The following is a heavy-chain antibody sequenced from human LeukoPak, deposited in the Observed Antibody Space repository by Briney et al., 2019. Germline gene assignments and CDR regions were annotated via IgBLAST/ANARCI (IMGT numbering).Heavy chain of an antibody. CDR1: GGTFSSYA. Sequence: SVTVSCKASGGTFSSYAISWVRQAPGQGLEWMGGIIPIFGTANYAQKFQGRVTITADESTSTAYMELSSLRSEDTAVYYCATGDSSGYYSSFDYWGQGTLVTVSS. CDR3: ATGDSSGYYSSFDY. V-gene: IGHV1-69*13. J-gene: IGHJ4*02. D-gene: IGHD3-22*01. CDR2: IIPIFGTA.